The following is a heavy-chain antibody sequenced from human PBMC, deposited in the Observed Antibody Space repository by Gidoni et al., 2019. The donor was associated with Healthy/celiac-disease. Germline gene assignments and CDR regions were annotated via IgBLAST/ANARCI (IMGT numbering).Heavy chain of an antibody. J-gene: IGHJ4*02. CDR1: GGSVSSGTYY. CDR2: IYTSGST. Sequence: QVQLQESGPGLVKPSQTLSLTCAASGGSVSSGTYYWSWIRQPAGKGLEWIGRIYTSGSTNYNPSLKSRVTISVDTSKNQFSLKLSSVTAADTAVYYCARSIMITFGELTHFDYWVQGTLVTVSS. D-gene: IGHD3-16*01. V-gene: IGHV4-61*02. CDR3: ARSIMITFGELTHFDY.